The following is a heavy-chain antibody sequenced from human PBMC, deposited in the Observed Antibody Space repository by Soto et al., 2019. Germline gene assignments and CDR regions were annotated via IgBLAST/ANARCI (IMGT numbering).Heavy chain of an antibody. CDR2: INPNSGGT. D-gene: IGHD2-2*01. J-gene: IGHJ5*02. Sequence: QVQLVQSGAEVKKPGASVKVSCKASGYTFTGYYMHWVRQAPGQGLEWMGWINPNSGGTNYAQKFQGRVTMTRDTSISTAYMELSRLRSDDTAVYYCAIAPNIVVVPAAMWSWFDPWGQGTLVTVSS. CDR1: GYTFTGYY. CDR3: AIAPNIVVVPAAMWSWFDP. V-gene: IGHV1-2*02.